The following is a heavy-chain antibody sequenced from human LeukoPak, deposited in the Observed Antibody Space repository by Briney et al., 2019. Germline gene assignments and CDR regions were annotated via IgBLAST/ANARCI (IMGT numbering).Heavy chain of an antibody. J-gene: IGHJ4*02. CDR2: ISGSGGST. D-gene: IGHD3-22*01. CDR1: GFTFSSYG. Sequence: PGGSLRLSCAASGFTFSSYGMSWVRQAPGKGLEWVSAISGSGGSTYYADSVKGRFTISRDNSKNTLYLQMNSLRAEDTAVYYCAKGPSEAYYDSSGYPDWGQGTLVTVSS. CDR3: AKGPSEAYYDSSGYPD. V-gene: IGHV3-23*01.